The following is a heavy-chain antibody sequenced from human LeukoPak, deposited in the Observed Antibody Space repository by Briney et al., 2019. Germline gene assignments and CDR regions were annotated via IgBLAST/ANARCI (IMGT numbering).Heavy chain of an antibody. CDR1: GFTFSSYS. CDR2: ISCSSSYI. Sequence: AGGSLRLSCAASGFTFSSYSMNWVRQAPGKGQEWVSSISCSSSYIYYADSVKGRFTISRDNAKNSLYLQMNSLRAEDTAVYYCARTYGSGSYSGYWGQGTLVTVSS. J-gene: IGHJ4*02. CDR3: ARTYGSGSYSGY. V-gene: IGHV3-21*01. D-gene: IGHD3-10*01.